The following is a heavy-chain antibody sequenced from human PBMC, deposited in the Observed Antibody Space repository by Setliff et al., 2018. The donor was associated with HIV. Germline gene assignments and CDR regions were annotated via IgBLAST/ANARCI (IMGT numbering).Heavy chain of an antibody. V-gene: IGHV1-69*06. D-gene: IGHD6-19*01. CDR3: ARDGDSSGWYGYYYYMDV. Sequence: SVKVSCKASGGTFSTYAISWVRQAPGQGLEWMGRIIPIFGTANYAQKFQGRVTITADKSTSTACTELSSLRSEETAVYYCARDGDSSGWYGYYYYMDVWGKGPRSPSP. CDR2: IIPIFGTA. CDR1: GGTFSTYA. J-gene: IGHJ6*03.